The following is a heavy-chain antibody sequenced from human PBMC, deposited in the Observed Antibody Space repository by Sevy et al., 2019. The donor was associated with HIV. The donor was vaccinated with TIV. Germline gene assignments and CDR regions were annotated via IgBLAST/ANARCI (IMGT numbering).Heavy chain of an antibody. Sequence: GGSLRLSCTASGYTFPAFSFNWVRQAPGKGLEWLSYISTGTDHIYYADSAKGRFTSSRDEAKNSVYLEMKSLRDQDTALYYCVRRGVDAYNVYFDLWGQGTLVTVSS. D-gene: IGHD3-10*01. J-gene: IGHJ4*02. CDR3: VRRGVDAYNVYFDL. V-gene: IGHV3-48*02. CDR1: GYTFPAFS. CDR2: ISTGTDHI.